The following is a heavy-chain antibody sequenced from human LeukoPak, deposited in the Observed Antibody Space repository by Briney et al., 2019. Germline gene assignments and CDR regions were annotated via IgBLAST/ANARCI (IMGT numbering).Heavy chain of an antibody. CDR1: GFTFSNYW. Sequence: GGSLRLSCAASGFTFSNYWMSWVRQAPGKWLEWVANIKQDGSDKYYVDSVKGRFTISRDNAKNSLYLQMNSLRAEDTAVYYCARRHASSSRDYWGQGTLVTVSS. D-gene: IGHD6-6*01. J-gene: IGHJ4*02. CDR3: ARRHASSSRDY. V-gene: IGHV3-7*01. CDR2: IKQDGSDK.